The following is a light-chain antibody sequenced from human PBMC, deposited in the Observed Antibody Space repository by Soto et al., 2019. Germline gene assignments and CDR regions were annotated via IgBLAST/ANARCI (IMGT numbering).Light chain of an antibody. V-gene: IGLV1-44*01. CDR2: SDN. Sequence: QSVLTQPPSASGTPGQRVTMSCSGSASNIGSNSGSWYRQVPGTAPELLIYSDNQRPSGVPDRFSGSKSGTSASLAISGLQSEDEADYYCAAWDDRLNAVVFGGGTKLTVL. J-gene: IGLJ2*01. CDR1: ASNIGSNS. CDR3: AAWDDRLNAVV.